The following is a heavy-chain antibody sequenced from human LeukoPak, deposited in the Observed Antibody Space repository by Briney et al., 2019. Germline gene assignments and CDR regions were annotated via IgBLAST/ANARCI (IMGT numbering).Heavy chain of an antibody. Sequence: SETLTLTCTVSGGSISSYYWSWIRQPAGKGLEWIGRIYTSGSTNYNPSLKSRVTMSVDTSKNQFSLKLSSVTAADTAVYYCARVTPPLLYYYYYMDVWGKGTTVTVPS. D-gene: IGHD2-15*01. CDR2: IYTSGST. CDR3: ARVTPPLLYYYYYMDV. CDR1: GGSISSYY. J-gene: IGHJ6*03. V-gene: IGHV4-4*07.